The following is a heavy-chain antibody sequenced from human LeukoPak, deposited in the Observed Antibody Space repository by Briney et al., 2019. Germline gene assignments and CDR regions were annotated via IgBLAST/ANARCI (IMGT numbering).Heavy chain of an antibody. CDR1: GFIFSNTE. Sequence: GGSLRLSCTVSGFIFSNTEMNWVRQAPGKGLEWVSFISSSSGVTNYADSVKGRFTISRDNAKKSLYLQMNSLTAEDTAVYYCARPALYLHGDFPRVWGRGTTVIVSS. D-gene: IGHD4-17*01. V-gene: IGHV3-11*06. CDR2: ISSSSGVT. J-gene: IGHJ6*04. CDR3: ARPALYLHGDFPRV.